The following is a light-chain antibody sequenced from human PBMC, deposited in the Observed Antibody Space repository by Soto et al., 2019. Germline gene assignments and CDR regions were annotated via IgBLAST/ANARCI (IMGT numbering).Light chain of an antibody. CDR2: EVS. V-gene: IGLV2-8*01. CDR3: SSYARNRDVL. Sequence: QSALTQPPSASGSPGQSVAISCTGTSSDVGGYSYVSWYQQHPGKAPKLMIYEVSKRPSGVPDRFSGSKSGNTASLTVSGLQAEDEADYSCSSYARNRDVLFGGGTKLTVL. J-gene: IGLJ2*01. CDR1: SSDVGGYSY.